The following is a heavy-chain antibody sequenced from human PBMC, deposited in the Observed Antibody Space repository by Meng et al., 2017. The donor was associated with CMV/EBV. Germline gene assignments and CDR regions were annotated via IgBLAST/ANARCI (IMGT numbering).Heavy chain of an antibody. CDR3: ARGAPGY. CDR2: IKDTGTT. V-gene: IGHV4-34*01. CDR1: GGSFCGYS. Sequence: ETLSLTCAVYGGSFCGYSWTWVRPSPAKGLEWIGNIKDTGTTNYNPSLKSRVSILVDTSKNQFSLKLKSVTGADTAIYYCARGAPGYWGQGTLVTVSS. J-gene: IGHJ4*02.